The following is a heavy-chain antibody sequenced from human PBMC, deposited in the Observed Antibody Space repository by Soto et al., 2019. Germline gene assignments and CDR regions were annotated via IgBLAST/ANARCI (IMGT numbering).Heavy chain of an antibody. D-gene: IGHD4-17*01. V-gene: IGHV4-4*07. J-gene: IGHJ6*02. Sequence: PSETLSLTCTVSGGSISSYYWSWIRQPAGKGLEWIGRIYTSGSTNYNPSLKSRVTMSVDTSKNQFSLKLSSVAAADTAVYYCARSVTTPQSVSYYYYGMDVWGQGTTVTVSS. CDR3: ARSVTTPQSVSYYYYGMDV. CDR2: IYTSGST. CDR1: GGSISSYY.